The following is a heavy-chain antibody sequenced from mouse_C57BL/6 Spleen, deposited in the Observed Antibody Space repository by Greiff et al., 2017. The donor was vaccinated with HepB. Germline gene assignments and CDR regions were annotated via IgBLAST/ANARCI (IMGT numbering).Heavy chain of an antibody. D-gene: IGHD2-3*01. V-gene: IGHV1-26*01. CDR2: INPNNGGT. CDR3: ARERVYDGYFYAMDY. Sequence: VQLQQSGPELVKPGASVKISCKASGYTFTDYYMNWVKQSHGKSLEWIGDINPNNGGTSYNQKFKGKATLTVDKSSSTAYMELRSLTSEDSAVYYCARERVYDGYFYAMDYWGQGTSVTVSS. J-gene: IGHJ4*01. CDR1: GYTFTDYY.